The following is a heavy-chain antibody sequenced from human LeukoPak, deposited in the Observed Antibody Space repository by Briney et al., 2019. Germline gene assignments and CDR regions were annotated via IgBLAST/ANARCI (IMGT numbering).Heavy chain of an antibody. J-gene: IGHJ4*02. CDR2: ISYDGSNK. CDR3: ARAGRGVTLYTDY. CDR1: GFTFSSYA. D-gene: IGHD3-10*01. V-gene: IGHV3-30*04. Sequence: GGSLRLSCAASGFTFSSYAMHWVRQAPGKGLEWVAVISYDGSNKYYADSVKCRLTISRDNSKNTLYLQMNSLRAEDTAVYYCARAGRGVTLYTDYWGQGTLVTVSS.